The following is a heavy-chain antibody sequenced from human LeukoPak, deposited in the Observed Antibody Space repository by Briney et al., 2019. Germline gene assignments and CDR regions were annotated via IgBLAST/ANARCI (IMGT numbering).Heavy chain of an antibody. CDR2: MNPNSGNT. J-gene: IGHJ3*02. CDR1: GYTFTSYD. V-gene: IGHV1-8*01. Sequence: ASVKVSCKASGYTFTSYDINWVRQATGQGLEWMGWMNPNSGNTGYAQKFQGRVPMTRNPSISTAYMQLSSLRSEDPAVNYCAREWGTNAFDIWGQGTMVTVSP. CDR3: AREWGTNAFDI. D-gene: IGHD3-16*01.